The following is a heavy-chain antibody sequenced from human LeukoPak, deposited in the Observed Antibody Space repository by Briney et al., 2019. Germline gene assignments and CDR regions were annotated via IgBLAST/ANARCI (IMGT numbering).Heavy chain of an antibody. CDR1: GFTFSSYV. J-gene: IGHJ4*02. D-gene: IGHD6-13*01. V-gene: IGHV3-23*01. Sequence: PGGSLRLSCAASGFTFSSYVMSWVRQAPGKGLEWVSGISGSGGTTYYADSVKGRFTISRDNSKNTLYLQMNSLRAEDTAIYYCAKALRGAGIVAAGRLDYWGQGTLVTVSS. CDR3: AKALRGAGIVAAGRLDY. CDR2: ISGSGGTT.